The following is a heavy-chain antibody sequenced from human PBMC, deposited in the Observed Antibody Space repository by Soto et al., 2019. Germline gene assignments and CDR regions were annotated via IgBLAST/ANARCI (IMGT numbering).Heavy chain of an antibody. D-gene: IGHD6-13*01. CDR3: ARLYRDASWDWGYSSSSTPYYFDY. Sequence: QVQLQESGPGLVKPSETLSLTCTVSGGSISSYYWSWIRQPPGKGLEWIGYIYYSGSTNYNPSLKSRVTISVDTSKNQFSLKLSSVTAADTAVYYCARLYRDASWDWGYSSSSTPYYFDYWGQGTLVTVSS. CDR1: GGSISSYY. CDR2: IYYSGST. J-gene: IGHJ4*02. V-gene: IGHV4-59*08.